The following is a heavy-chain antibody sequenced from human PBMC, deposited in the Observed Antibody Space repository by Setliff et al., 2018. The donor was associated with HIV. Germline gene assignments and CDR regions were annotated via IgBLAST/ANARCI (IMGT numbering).Heavy chain of an antibody. J-gene: IGHJ3*02. Sequence: ASVKVSCKASGYTFTTYYMHWVRQAPGQGLEWMAVINPSVGSTSYAQKFQGRVTMTRDTSTSTMYMELSSLRSEDTAVYYCARAQAYYGGYDAFDIWGQGTMVTVSS. CDR1: GYTFTTYY. CDR2: INPSVGST. V-gene: IGHV1-46*01. CDR3: ARAQAYYGGYDAFDI. D-gene: IGHD3-3*01.